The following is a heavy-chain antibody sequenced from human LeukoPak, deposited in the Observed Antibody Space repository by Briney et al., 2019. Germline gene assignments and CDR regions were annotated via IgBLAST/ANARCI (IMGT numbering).Heavy chain of an antibody. Sequence: GGSLRLSCAASGFSFSNYEMNWVRQAPGKGLEWVSYMSSGGAMIYYGDSVKGRFTISRDNSKNTLYLQMNILRTEDTAVYYCARGARKGDDYGGFFDYWGQGTLVTVSS. J-gene: IGHJ4*02. D-gene: IGHD4-23*01. CDR1: GFSFSNYE. CDR3: ARGARKGDDYGGFFDY. V-gene: IGHV3-48*03. CDR2: MSSGGAMI.